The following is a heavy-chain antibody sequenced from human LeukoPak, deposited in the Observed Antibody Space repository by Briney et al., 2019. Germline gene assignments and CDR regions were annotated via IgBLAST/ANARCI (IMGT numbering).Heavy chain of an antibody. J-gene: IGHJ6*02. D-gene: IGHD6-13*01. Sequence: GESLKISCKGSGCSFTSYWIGWVRQLPGKGLEGMGIIYPGDSDTRYSPSFQGQVTISADKSISTAYLQWSSLKASDTAMYYCARTEIAAVYYYGMDVWGQGTTVTVSS. V-gene: IGHV5-51*01. CDR1: GCSFTSYW. CDR3: ARTEIAAVYYYGMDV. CDR2: IYPGDSDT.